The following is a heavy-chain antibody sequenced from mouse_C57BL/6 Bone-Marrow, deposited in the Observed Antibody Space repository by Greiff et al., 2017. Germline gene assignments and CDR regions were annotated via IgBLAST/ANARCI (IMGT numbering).Heavy chain of an antibody. Sequence: QVQLKESGAELARPGASVKLSCKASGYTFTSYGISWVKQRTGQGLEWIGEIYPRSGNTYYNEKFKGKATLTADKSSSTAYMELRSLTSEYSAVYFCARTYGSYYYAMDYWGQGTSVTVSS. CDR1: GYTFTSYG. J-gene: IGHJ4*01. CDR3: ARTYGSYYYAMDY. D-gene: IGHD1-1*01. CDR2: IYPRSGNT. V-gene: IGHV1-81*01.